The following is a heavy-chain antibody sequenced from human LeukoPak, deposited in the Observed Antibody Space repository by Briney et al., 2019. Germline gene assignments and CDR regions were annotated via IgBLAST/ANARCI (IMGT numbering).Heavy chain of an antibody. Sequence: SETLSLTCTVSGGSISSYYWSWIRQPPGKGLEWIGYIYNSGSTNYNHSLKSRVTISEDMSNNQFSLKLSSVTAADTAVYYCAASYSSGWYHYYYYYGMDVWGQGTTVTVSS. CDR3: AASYSSGWYHYYYYYGMDV. CDR1: GGSISSYY. CDR2: IYNSGST. V-gene: IGHV4-59*12. J-gene: IGHJ6*02. D-gene: IGHD6-19*01.